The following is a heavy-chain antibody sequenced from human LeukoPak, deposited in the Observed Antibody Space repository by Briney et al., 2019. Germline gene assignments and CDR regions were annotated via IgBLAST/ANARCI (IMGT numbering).Heavy chain of an antibody. V-gene: IGHV1-69*05. CDR1: GGTFSSYA. J-gene: IGHJ4*02. D-gene: IGHD6-13*01. CDR2: IIPIFGTA. CDR3: ARVRSSSLSDY. Sequence: ASVKVSCKASGGTFSSYAISWVRQAPGQGLEWMGGIIPIFGTANYAQKFQGRVTMTRDTSISTAYMELSRLRSDDTAVYYCARVRSSSLSDYWGQGALVTVSS.